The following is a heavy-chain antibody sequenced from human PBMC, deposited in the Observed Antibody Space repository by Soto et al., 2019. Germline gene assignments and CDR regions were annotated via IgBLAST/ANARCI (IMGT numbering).Heavy chain of an antibody. V-gene: IGHV1-69*12. CDR1: GGTFSSYA. D-gene: IGHD2-15*01. CDR2: IIPIFGTA. CDR3: ERDNCSGGSCYSAPQYYYYGMDV. J-gene: IGHJ6*02. Sequence: QVQLVQSGAEVKKPGSSVKVSCKASGGTFSSYAISWVRQAPGQGLEWMGGIIPIFGTANYAQKFQGRVRITADEATGTGDMELSSLRSEDKAVYYCERDNCSGGSCYSAPQYYYYGMDVWGQGTTVTVSS.